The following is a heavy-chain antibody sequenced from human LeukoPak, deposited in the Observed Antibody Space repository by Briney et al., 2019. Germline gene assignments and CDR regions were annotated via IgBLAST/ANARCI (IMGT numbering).Heavy chain of an antibody. Sequence: GGSLRLSCVASGFPLSSYWMTWVRQAPGKGLEWVANIKQDGSKKSYVDSVKGRFTISRDNAKNSLYLQMNSLRAEDTAIYYCTRVGYIDEGIDYWGQGTLVTVSS. CDR2: IKQDGSKK. V-gene: IGHV3-7*04. J-gene: IGHJ4*02. D-gene: IGHD5-24*01. CDR3: TRVGYIDEGIDY. CDR1: GFPLSSYW.